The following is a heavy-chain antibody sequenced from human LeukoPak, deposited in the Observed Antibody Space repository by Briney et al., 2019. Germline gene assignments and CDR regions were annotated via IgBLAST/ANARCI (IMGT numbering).Heavy chain of an antibody. D-gene: IGHD5-18*01. CDR3: ARDQGGDGYCFDH. J-gene: IGHJ4*02. CDR1: GLSVSSNY. Sequence: PGGSLRLSCAVSGLSVSSNYMRWVRQAPGKGLEWVSVIYSGGRTFYADSVKGRFSISRDNSKNTIYLQMDRLRVEDTAVYYCARDQGGDGYCFDHWGQGTLVTVSS. V-gene: IGHV3-53*01. CDR2: IYSGGRT.